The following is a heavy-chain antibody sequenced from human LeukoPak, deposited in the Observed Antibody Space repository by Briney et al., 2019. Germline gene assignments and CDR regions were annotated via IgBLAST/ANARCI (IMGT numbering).Heavy chain of an antibody. D-gene: IGHD3-3*01. J-gene: IGHJ4*02. CDR2: ISSSGGSI. Sequence: GGSLRLSCAASGFTYSSYAMSWVRQAPGKGLEWVSGISSSGGSIYNADSVKGRFTISRDNSKNTLYLQMNSLRTEDAAVYYCAKVKGRFLEWLFRPVDYWGQGTLVTVSS. CDR3: AKVKGRFLEWLFRPVDY. V-gene: IGHV3-23*01. CDR1: GFTYSSYA.